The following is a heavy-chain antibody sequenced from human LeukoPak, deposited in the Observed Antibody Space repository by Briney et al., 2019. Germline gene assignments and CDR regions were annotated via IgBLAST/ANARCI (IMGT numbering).Heavy chain of an antibody. CDR2: ISGSGGSA. V-gene: IGHV3-23*01. J-gene: IGHJ3*02. CDR3: AKSFSDAFDI. Sequence: GGTLRLSCAASGFTFSSYGMSWVRQAPGKGLEWVSAISGSGGSAYYADSVKGRFTISRDNSKNTLYLQMNSLRAEDTAVYYCAKSFSDAFDIWGQGTMVTVSS. CDR1: GFTFSSYG.